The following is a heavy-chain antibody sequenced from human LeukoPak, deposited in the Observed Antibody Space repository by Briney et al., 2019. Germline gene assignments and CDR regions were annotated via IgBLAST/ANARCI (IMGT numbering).Heavy chain of an antibody. J-gene: IGHJ4*02. V-gene: IGHV3-7*03. CDR2: IKQDGSDK. CDR3: ARKTVVGSYFDY. D-gene: IGHD4-23*01. CDR1: GFTFSAYW. Sequence: GGSLRLSCAASGFTFSAYWMSWVRQAPGKGLEWVANIKQDGSDKYYVDSVKGRFAISRDNAKNSLYLQMNSLRAEDTAVYYCARKTVVGSYFDYWGQGTPVTVSS.